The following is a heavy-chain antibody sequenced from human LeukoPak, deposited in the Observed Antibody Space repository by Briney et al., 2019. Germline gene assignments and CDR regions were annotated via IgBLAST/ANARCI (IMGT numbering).Heavy chain of an antibody. J-gene: IGHJ4*02. V-gene: IGHV1-69*13. Sequence: SVKVSCKASGGTFSSYAISWVRRAPGRGLEWMGGIIPIFGTANYAQKFQGRVTITADESTSTAYMELSSLRSEDTAVYYCARGPNYYDSSGYHPNDYWGQGTLVTVSS. CDR3: ARGPNYYDSSGYHPNDY. D-gene: IGHD3-22*01. CDR1: GGTFSSYA. CDR2: IIPIFGTA.